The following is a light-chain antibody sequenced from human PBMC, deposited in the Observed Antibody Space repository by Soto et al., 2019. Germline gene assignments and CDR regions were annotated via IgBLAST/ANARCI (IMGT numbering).Light chain of an antibody. J-gene: IGLJ3*02. CDR1: SSDVGGYNY. CDR2: GVS. CDR3: TSYTSSTTWV. Sequence: QSALTQPASVSGSAGQSITISCTGTSSDVGGYNYVSWYQQHPGKAPKLMIYGVSNRPSGVSNRFSGSKSDNTASLTISALQAEDEADYYCTSYTSSTTWVFGGGTKVTVL. V-gene: IGLV2-14*01.